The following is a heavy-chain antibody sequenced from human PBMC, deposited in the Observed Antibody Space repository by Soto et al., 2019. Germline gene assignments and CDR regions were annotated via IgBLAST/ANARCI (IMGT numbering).Heavy chain of an antibody. CDR3: AKEGARLGYCSGGGCSLDY. CDR1: GFTFSSYA. J-gene: IGHJ4*02. CDR2: IGGTSAGT. D-gene: IGHD2-15*01. V-gene: IGHV3-23*01. Sequence: EVQLLESGGGLVQPGGSLRLSCAASGFTFSSYAMDWVRQAPGKGLEWVSAIGGTSAGTYYADSVKGRFTISRDNSKNTGYQQMNSLPAEDTAVSYCAKEGARLGYCSGGGCSLDYWGQGTLVTVSS.